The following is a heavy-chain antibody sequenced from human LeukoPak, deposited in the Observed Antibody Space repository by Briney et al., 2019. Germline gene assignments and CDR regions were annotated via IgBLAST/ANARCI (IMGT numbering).Heavy chain of an antibody. D-gene: IGHD3-10*01. Sequence: GGSLRLSCAASGFTFSSYWMHWVRQAPGKGLVWVSRINSDGSSTSYADSVKGRFTISRDNAKNTLYLQMNSLRAEDTAVYYCARGPYVLLWFGELFTESWFDPWGQGTLVTVSS. V-gene: IGHV3-74*01. CDR1: GFTFSSYW. CDR2: INSDGSST. CDR3: ARGPYVLLWFGELFTESWFDP. J-gene: IGHJ5*02.